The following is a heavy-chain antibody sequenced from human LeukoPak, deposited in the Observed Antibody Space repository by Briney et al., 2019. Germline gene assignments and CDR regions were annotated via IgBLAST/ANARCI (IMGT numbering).Heavy chain of an antibody. CDR2: INPSGGST. CDR1: GYTFTSYY. J-gene: IGHJ3*01. V-gene: IGHV1-46*01. D-gene: IGHD3-3*01. CDR3: ARAIFDGHNPYDAFDV. Sequence: ASVKVSCKASGYTFTSYYLHWVRQAPGQGPEWMGIINPSGGSTGYPQKFQGRVTMSRDTSTSTVYMELSSLRSEDTAVYYCARAIFDGHNPYDAFDVWGQGTMVTVSS.